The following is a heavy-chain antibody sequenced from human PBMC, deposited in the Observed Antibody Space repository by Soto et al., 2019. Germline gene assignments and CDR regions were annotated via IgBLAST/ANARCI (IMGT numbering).Heavy chain of an antibody. D-gene: IGHD3-16*01. Sequence: EVQVEESGGDLVEPGRPLRLSCATSGFTFADYAISWSRQAPRKGLEWVGVIRNKAYGATTDYAASVKARFPISRDDSKCVAYLQMNGLKSEDTGVYSCTKYTYTSRYVYFGMDVWGHGTTGTVSS. V-gene: IGHV3-49*03. CDR2: IRNKAYGATT. J-gene: IGHJ6*02. CDR1: GFTFADYA. CDR3: TKYTYTSRYVYFGMDV.